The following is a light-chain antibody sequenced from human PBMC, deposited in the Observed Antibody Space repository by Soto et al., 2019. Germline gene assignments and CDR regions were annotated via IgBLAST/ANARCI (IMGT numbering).Light chain of an antibody. CDR3: QKYNIAPSWT. CDR2: KAS. V-gene: IGKV1-5*03. J-gene: IGKJ1*01. Sequence: DIQMTQSPSTLSASVGDRVTITCRASQSISSWLSWYQQKPGKAPKFLIYKASSLESGVPSRFSGGGSGTDFTPTISSLQPEDVATYYCQKYNIAPSWTFGQGTKVDI. CDR1: QSISSW.